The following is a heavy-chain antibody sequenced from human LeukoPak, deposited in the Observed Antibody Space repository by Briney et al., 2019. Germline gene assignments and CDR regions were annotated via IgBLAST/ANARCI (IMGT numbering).Heavy chain of an antibody. CDR2: IYYSGST. CDR1: GGSISSSSYY. CDR3: ASRGKPRFDY. Sequence: SETLSLTCTVPGGSISSSSYYWGWIRQPPGKGLEWIGSIYYSGSTYYNPSLKSRVTISVDTSKNQFSLKLSSVTAAATAVYYCASRGKPRFDYWGQGTLVTVSS. J-gene: IGHJ4*02. D-gene: IGHD3-16*01. V-gene: IGHV4-39*07.